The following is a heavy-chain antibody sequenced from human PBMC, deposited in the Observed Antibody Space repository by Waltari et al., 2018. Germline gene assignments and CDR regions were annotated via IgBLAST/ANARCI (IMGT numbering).Heavy chain of an antibody. CDR2: VFHTGSN. CDR3: ARDLGPGSGYFDS. V-gene: IGHV4-4*02. Sequence: QVQLQESGPGLVRPSGTLSLICAVSGGSISSTSWWNWVRQSPGKGLECIGHVFHTGSNHYNPSMNNRVIMSLDKSKNHFSLKLSSVTAADTAVYYCARDLGPGSGYFDSWGQGTLVSVSS. D-gene: IGHD2-15*01. CDR1: GGSISSTSW. J-gene: IGHJ4*02.